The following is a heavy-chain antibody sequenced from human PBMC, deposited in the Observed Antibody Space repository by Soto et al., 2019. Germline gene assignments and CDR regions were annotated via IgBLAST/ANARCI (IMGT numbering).Heavy chain of an antibody. V-gene: IGHV3-73*01. D-gene: IGHD5-18*01. CDR2: IRSKGSSYAT. Sequence: GGSLRLSCAASGLTFSDSGIHWVRQASGKGLEWVGRIRSKGSSYATGYAASVKDRFSIFRDDSKNTAYLQMNSLKIEDTAVYFCTRLVETPTATIAFDLWGQGTVVT. CDR3: TRLVETPTATIAFDL. CDR1: GLTFSDSG. J-gene: IGHJ3*01.